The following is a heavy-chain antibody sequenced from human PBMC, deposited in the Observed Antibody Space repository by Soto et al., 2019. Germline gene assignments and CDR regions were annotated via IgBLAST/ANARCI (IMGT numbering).Heavy chain of an antibody. D-gene: IGHD6-19*01. V-gene: IGHV3-33*01. CDR1: GFTFSSYG. J-gene: IGHJ6*02. Sequence: QVQLVESGGGVVQPGRSLRLSCAASGFTFSSYGMHWVRQAPGKGLEWVAVIWYDGSNKYYADSVKGRFTISRDNSKNPLYLQMNSLRAEDTAVYYCARDGTSYSSGWYDYYYGMDVWGQGTTVTVSS. CDR2: IWYDGSNK. CDR3: ARDGTSYSSGWYDYYYGMDV.